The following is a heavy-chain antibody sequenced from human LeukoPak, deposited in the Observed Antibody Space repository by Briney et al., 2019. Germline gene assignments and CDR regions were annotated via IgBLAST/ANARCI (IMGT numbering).Heavy chain of an antibody. Sequence: GASVKVSCKASGYTFTSYGISWVRQAPGQGLEWMGWISAYNGNTNYAQKLQGRVTMTTDTSTSTAYMELRSLRSDDTAVYYCARVGFYYDFWSGYQGVNRFDYWGQGTLVTVSS. CDR2: ISAYNGNT. CDR3: ARVGFYYDFWSGYQGVNRFDY. D-gene: IGHD3-3*01. V-gene: IGHV1-18*01. CDR1: GYTFTSYG. J-gene: IGHJ4*02.